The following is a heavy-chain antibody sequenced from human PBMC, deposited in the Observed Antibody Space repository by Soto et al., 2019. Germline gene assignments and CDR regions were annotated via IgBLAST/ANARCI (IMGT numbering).Heavy chain of an antibody. J-gene: IGHJ4*02. V-gene: IGHV1-69*02. CDR3: PRSKSGYFDY. D-gene: IGHD1-26*01. Sequence: QVQLVQSGAEVKKPGSSVKVSCKASGGTFSSYTISWVRQAPGQGLEWMGRIIPILGIANYAQKFQGRVTITADKSTSAAYMELSSLRSEDTAVYYCPRSKSGYFDYWGKATLVTVSS. CDR1: GGTFSSYT. CDR2: IIPILGIA.